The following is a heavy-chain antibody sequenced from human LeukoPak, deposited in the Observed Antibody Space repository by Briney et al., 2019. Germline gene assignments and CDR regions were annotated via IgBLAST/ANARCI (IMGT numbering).Heavy chain of an antibody. CDR3: AHRRVHYYDSSGYPKDAFDM. D-gene: IGHD3-22*01. V-gene: IGHV2-5*01. CDR1: GFSLNTRGVG. J-gene: IGHJ3*02. CDR2: IYWNDDK. Sequence: SGPTLVKPTQTLTLTCAFSGFSLNTRGVGVGWIRQPPGKALEWLALIYWNDDKGYSPFLKSRLTVTKDTSKKQVDLTLTNMNPVDTATYYCAHRRVHYYDSSGYPKDAFDMWGQGTVVTVSS.